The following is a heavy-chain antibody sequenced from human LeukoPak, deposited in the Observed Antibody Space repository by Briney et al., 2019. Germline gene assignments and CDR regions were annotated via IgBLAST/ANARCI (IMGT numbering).Heavy chain of an antibody. CDR3: ASPTRRGY. J-gene: IGHJ4*02. V-gene: IGHV4-34*01. CDR2: INHSGST. CDR1: GGSFSGYY. Sequence: SETLSLTCAVYGGSFSGYYWSWIRQPPGKGLEWIGEINHSGSTNYNPSLKSRLTISVDTSKNQFSLKLSSVTAADTAVYYCASPTRRGYWGQGTLVTVSS.